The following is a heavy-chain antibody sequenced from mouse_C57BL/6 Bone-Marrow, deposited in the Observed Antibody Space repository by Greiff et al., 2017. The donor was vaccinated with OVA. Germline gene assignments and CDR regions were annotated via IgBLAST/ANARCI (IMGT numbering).Heavy chain of an antibody. D-gene: IGHD1-1*01. CDR1: GYTFTSYW. J-gene: IGHJ3*01. CDR3: ARRDYYGSSSSGFAY. V-gene: IGHV1-50*01. CDR2: IDPSDSYT. Sequence: QVQLQQPGAELVKPGASVKLSCKASGYTFTSYWMQWVKQRPGQGLEWIGEIDPSDSYTNYNQKFKGKATLTVDTSSSTAYMQLSSLTSEDSAVYYCARRDYYGSSSSGFAYWGQGTLVTVSA.